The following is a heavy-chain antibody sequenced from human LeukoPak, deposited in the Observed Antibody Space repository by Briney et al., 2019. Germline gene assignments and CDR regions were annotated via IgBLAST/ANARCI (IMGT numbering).Heavy chain of an antibody. CDR3: ARERGRNMTTEPFDY. Sequence: PSETLSLTCTVSGGSISSSSYYWGWIRQPPGKGLEWIGSIYYSGSTYYNPSLKSRVTISVDTSKNQFSLKLSSVTAADTAVYYCARERGRNMTTEPFDYWGQGTLVTVSS. D-gene: IGHD4-11*01. CDR1: GGSISSSSYY. V-gene: IGHV4-39*07. CDR2: IYYSGST. J-gene: IGHJ4*02.